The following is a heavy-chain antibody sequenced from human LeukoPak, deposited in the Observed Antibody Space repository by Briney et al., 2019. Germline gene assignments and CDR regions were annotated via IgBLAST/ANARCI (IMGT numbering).Heavy chain of an antibody. CDR2: ISRSGTAM. Sequence: GGSLRLSCAASGFTFSDYSLNWVRQAPGRGLEWVSYISRSGTAMYYADSVKGRFTMSRDNAQNSLYLQMNSLRAEDTAVYYCARDPVYAFDIWGQGTVVTVSS. CDR1: GFTFSDYS. J-gene: IGHJ3*02. D-gene: IGHD2-8*01. V-gene: IGHV3-48*04. CDR3: ARDPVYAFDI.